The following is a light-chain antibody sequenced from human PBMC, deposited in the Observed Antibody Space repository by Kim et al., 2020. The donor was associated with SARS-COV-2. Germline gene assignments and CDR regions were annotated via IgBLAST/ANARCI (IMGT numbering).Light chain of an antibody. CDR2: GAS. J-gene: IGKJ2*03. Sequence: CVSTGERATLSCRASQSVSSNLAWYQQKPGQAPRLLIYGASTRATGIPARFSGSGSGTEFTLTISSLQSEDFAVYHCQHYNNWPFSFGQGTKLEI. V-gene: IGKV3-15*01. CDR3: QHYNNWPFS. CDR1: QSVSSN.